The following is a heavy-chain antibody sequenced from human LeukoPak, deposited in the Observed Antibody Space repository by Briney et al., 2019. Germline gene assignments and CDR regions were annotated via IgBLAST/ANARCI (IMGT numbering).Heavy chain of an antibody. J-gene: IGHJ4*02. CDR3: ARADYDFWSGSAFLDY. V-gene: IGHV1-2*02. CDR1: GYTFTGYY. D-gene: IGHD3-3*01. CDR2: INPNSGGT. Sequence: ASVKVSCKASGYTFTGYYMHWVRQAPGQGLVWMGWINPNSGGTNYAQKFQGRVTMTRDTSISTAYMELSRLRSDDTAVYYCARADYDFWSGSAFLDYWGQGTLVTVSS.